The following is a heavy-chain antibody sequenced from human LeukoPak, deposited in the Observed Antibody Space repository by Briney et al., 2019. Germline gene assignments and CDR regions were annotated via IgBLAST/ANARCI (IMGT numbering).Heavy chain of an antibody. CDR2: ISSNGGST. V-gene: IGHV3-64*01. CDR3: ARGVPEGVTARNWFDP. D-gene: IGHD2-21*02. CDR1: GFTFSSYA. J-gene: IGHJ5*02. Sequence: GGSLRLSCAASGFTFSSYAMHWVRQAPGKGLEYVSAISSNGGSTYYANSVKGRFTISRDNSENTLYLQMGSLRAEDTAVYYCARGVPEGVTARNWFDPWGQGTLVTVSS.